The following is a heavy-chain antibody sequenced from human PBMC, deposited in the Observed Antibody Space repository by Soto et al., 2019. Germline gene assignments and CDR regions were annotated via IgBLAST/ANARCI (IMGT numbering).Heavy chain of an antibody. J-gene: IGHJ4*02. CDR2: ISGSGGST. CDR1: GFTFSSYA. CDR3: AKDYGPWYGFEHPFDY. Sequence: EVQLLESGGGLVQPGGSLRLSCAASGFTFSSYAMSWVRQAPGKGLEWVSAISGSGGSTYYADPVKGRFTISRDNSKNTLYLQMNSLRAEDTAVYYCAKDYGPWYGFEHPFDYWGQGTLVTVSS. V-gene: IGHV3-23*01. D-gene: IGHD3-10*01.